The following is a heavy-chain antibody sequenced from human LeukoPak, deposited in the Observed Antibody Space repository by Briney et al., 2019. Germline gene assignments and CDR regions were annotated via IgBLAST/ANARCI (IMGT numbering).Heavy chain of an antibody. J-gene: IGHJ4*02. CDR2: IDNDGSDV. CDR1: GFNFSTYW. V-gene: IGHV3-74*01. CDR3: ARVFHLIDY. Sequence: GGSLRLSRAASGFNFSTYWMHWVRQPPGKVPVWVARIDNDGSDVHYADSVKGRFTISRDNAKNTLYLQMNSLKVEDTGVYYCARVFHLIDYWGQGTLVTVSP.